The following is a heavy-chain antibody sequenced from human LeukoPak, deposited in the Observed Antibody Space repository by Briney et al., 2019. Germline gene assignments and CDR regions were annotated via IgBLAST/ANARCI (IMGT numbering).Heavy chain of an antibody. Sequence: GGSLRLSCAASGFGFSFHWMNWVRQAPGKGLECVANVRQDGSERYYVDSVKGRFTISRDNAKNSLYLQMNSLRGEDTAIYYCARDHEWGGQGTLVTVSS. CDR1: GFGFSFHW. V-gene: IGHV3-7*01. D-gene: IGHD1-26*01. J-gene: IGHJ1*01. CDR3: ARDHEW. CDR2: VRQDGSER.